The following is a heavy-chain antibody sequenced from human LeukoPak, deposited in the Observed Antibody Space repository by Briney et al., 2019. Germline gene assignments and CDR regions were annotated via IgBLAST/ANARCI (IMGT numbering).Heavy chain of an antibody. Sequence: ASVKVSCKGSGYTFTSYAMHWVRQGPGQRVEWMGWINAGNGNTKYSQKFQGRVTITRDTSASTAYMELSSLRSEDTAVYYCARDGRIIAVADYWGQGTLVTVSS. J-gene: IGHJ4*02. D-gene: IGHD6-19*01. CDR3: ARDGRIIAVADY. CDR2: INAGNGNT. V-gene: IGHV1-3*01. CDR1: GYTFTSYA.